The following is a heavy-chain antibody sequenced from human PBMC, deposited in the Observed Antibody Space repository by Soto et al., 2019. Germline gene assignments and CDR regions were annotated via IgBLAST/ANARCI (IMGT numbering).Heavy chain of an antibody. Sequence: GGSLSLSCAASGFTFSNYWMHWVRQAPGKGLVWVSRINSDGSITTYADSVKGRFTISRDNAKNTVYLQMNSLRADDTAVYYCASLDWNYAAWGQGTLVTVSS. CDR3: ASLDWNYAA. CDR1: GFTFSNYW. J-gene: IGHJ5*02. D-gene: IGHD1-7*01. V-gene: IGHV3-74*01. CDR2: INSDGSIT.